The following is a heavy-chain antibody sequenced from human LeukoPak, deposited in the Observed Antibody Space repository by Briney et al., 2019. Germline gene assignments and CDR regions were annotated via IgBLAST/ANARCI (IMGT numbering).Heavy chain of an antibody. CDR2: FDPEDGET. Sequence: ASVKVSCKVSGYTLTELSMHWVRQAPGKGLEWMGGFDPEDGETIYAQKFQGRVTMTEDTSTDTAYMELSSLRSEDTAVYYCATHYGDYVYFQHRGQGTLVTVSS. V-gene: IGHV1-24*01. J-gene: IGHJ1*01. D-gene: IGHD4-17*01. CDR3: ATHYGDYVYFQH. CDR1: GYTLTELS.